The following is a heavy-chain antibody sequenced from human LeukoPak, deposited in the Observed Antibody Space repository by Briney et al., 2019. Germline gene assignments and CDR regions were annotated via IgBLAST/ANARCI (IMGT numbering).Heavy chain of an antibody. Sequence: SETLSLTCTVSGGSISSSSYYWGWIRQPPGKGLEWIGSIYYSGSTYYNPSLKSRVTISVDTSKNQFSLKLSSVSAADTAVYYCASLHTAHDAFDIWGQGTMVTVSS. V-gene: IGHV4-39*07. CDR3: ASLHTAHDAFDI. J-gene: IGHJ3*02. CDR1: GGSISSSSYY. CDR2: IYYSGST. D-gene: IGHD5-18*01.